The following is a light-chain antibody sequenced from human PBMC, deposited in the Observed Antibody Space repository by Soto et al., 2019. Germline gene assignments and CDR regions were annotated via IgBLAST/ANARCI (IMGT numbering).Light chain of an antibody. CDR2: DAS. CDR3: QQRISWPIT. CDR1: QGLYNY. J-gene: IGKJ5*01. V-gene: IGKV3-11*01. Sequence: EIVLTQSTATLSLAPGERATLSCRASQGLYNYLAWYKQKPGQTPRLLIYDASTRATGIPARFSGDWSGTDFTLTIDTLEPEDFAVYYCQQRISWPITFGQGTRLEIK.